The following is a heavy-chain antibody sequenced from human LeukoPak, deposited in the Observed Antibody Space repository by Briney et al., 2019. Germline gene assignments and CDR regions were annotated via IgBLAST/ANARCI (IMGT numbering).Heavy chain of an antibody. V-gene: IGHV4-34*01. J-gene: IGHJ3*02. CDR2: INHSGST. D-gene: IGHD6-19*01. CDR3: ARGIGSSGWYLNDAFDI. Sequence: EPSETLSLTCAVYGGSFSGYYWSWIRQPPGKGLEWIGEINHSGSTNYNPSLKSRVTISADTSKNQFSLKLSSVTAADTAVYYCARGIGSSGWYLNDAFDIWGQGTMVTVSS. CDR1: GGSFSGYY.